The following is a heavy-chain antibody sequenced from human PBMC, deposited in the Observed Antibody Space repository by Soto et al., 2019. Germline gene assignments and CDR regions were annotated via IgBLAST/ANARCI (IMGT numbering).Heavy chain of an antibody. D-gene: IGHD2-2*01. Sequence: ASVKVSCKASTYTSSRYGITWVRQAPGQGLEWMGWISAYTDDPNYAQKFQGRVTMTIDTSTSTAYLDLRSLTSDDTAVYYCARVIPGAEAWFDPWGQGTLVTVSS. CDR2: ISAYTDDP. J-gene: IGHJ5*02. CDR1: TYTSSRYG. CDR3: ARVIPGAEAWFDP. V-gene: IGHV1-18*01.